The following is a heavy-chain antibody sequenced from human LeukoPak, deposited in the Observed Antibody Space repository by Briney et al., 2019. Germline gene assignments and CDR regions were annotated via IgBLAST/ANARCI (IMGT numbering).Heavy chain of an antibody. V-gene: IGHV4-59*11. J-gene: IGHJ4*02. CDR1: GCSISSHY. Sequence: SGTLSLTCTVSGCSISSHYWSWIRQPPGKGLEWIGYIYYSGSTNYNPSLKSRVTISVDTSKNQFSLKLSSVTAADTAVYYCARASSYDFWSGYYLDYWGQGTLVTVSS. D-gene: IGHD3-3*01. CDR3: ARASSYDFWSGYYLDY. CDR2: IYYSGST.